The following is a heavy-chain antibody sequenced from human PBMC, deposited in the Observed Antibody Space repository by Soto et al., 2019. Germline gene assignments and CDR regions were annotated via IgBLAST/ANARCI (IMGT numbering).Heavy chain of an antibody. J-gene: IGHJ4*02. CDR3: ARGLGQQLFDY. CDR1: GYTFTSYG. D-gene: IGHD6-13*01. CDR2: ISAYNGNK. V-gene: IGHV1-18*01. Sequence: QVQLVQSGAEVKKPGASVKVSCKASGYTFTSYGISWVRQAPGQGLEWMGWISAYNGNKKYAQKLQGRVSMTTDTSTSTADMELRSLISDDTAVYYCARGLGQQLFDYWGQGTLVTVSS.